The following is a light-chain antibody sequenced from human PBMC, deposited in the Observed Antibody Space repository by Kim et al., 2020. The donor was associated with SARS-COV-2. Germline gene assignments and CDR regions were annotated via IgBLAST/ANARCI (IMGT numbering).Light chain of an antibody. CDR1: QSVSSSY. CDR3: QQYGSSPLT. CDR2: GAS. Sequence: EIVLTQSPGTLSLSPGERATLSCRASQSVSSSYLAWYQQKPGQAPRLLIYGASSATGIPDRFSGSGSGTDFTLTISRLEPEDFAVYYCQQYGSSPLTFGGGTKVDIK. J-gene: IGKJ4*01. V-gene: IGKV3-20*01.